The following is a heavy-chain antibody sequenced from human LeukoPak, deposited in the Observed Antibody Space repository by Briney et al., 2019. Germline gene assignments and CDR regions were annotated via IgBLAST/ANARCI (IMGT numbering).Heavy chain of an antibody. CDR3: ARGGYYDSSGSFDP. D-gene: IGHD3-22*01. CDR1: GYTFTDYH. CDR2: INPNSGGT. V-gene: IGHV1-2*06. J-gene: IGHJ5*02. Sequence: ASVKVSCKASGYTFTDYHIYWVRQAPGQGLEWMGRINPNSGGTNYAQKFQGRVTMTRDTSISTAYMELSSLRSDDTAVYYCARGGYYDSSGSFDPWGQGTLVTVSS.